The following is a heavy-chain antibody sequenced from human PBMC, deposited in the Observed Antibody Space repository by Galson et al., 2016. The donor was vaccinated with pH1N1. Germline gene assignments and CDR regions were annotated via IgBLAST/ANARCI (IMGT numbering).Heavy chain of an antibody. CDR1: GYTFTAHY. CDR3: TRDRFHNGEYVFDV. CDR2: INPDGTGI. J-gene: IGHJ3*01. Sequence: QSGAEVKKPGASVKVSCKAFGYTFTAHYVHWVRRAPGQGLECMGYINPDGTGIRYVQKFRGRVTMTTDTSLRTAFLDLSGLRSDDTAIYYCTRDRFHNGEYVFDVWGQGTVVTVSS. D-gene: IGHD7-27*01. V-gene: IGHV1-2*02.